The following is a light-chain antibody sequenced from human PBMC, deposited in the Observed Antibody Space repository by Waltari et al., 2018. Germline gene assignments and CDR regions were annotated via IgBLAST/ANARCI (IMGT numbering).Light chain of an antibody. CDR2: EAS. CDR1: QSISKW. J-gene: IGKJ4*01. V-gene: IGKV1-5*03. Sequence: DIRMTQSPSTLSASAGDRVIISCRASQSISKWLAWYQQKQGKAPKLLIYEASTLQSGVPSRFSRTGSGTDFTLTISSLQPDDFATYYCQQYNSYSLLTFGGGTKVEIK. CDR3: QQYNSYSLLT.